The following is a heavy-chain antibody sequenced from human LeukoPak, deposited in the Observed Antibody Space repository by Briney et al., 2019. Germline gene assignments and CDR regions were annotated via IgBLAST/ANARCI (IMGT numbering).Heavy chain of an antibody. CDR3: AREGGSGYDC. D-gene: IGHD5-12*01. CDR2: IYTSGST. CDR1: GGSISSGSYY. V-gene: IGHV4-61*02. Sequence: SETLSLTCTVSGGSISSGSYYWSWIRQPAGKGLEWIGRIYTSGSTNYNPSLKSRVTISVDTSKNQFSLKLNSVTAADTAMYYCAREGGSGYDCWGQGTLVTVSS. J-gene: IGHJ4*02.